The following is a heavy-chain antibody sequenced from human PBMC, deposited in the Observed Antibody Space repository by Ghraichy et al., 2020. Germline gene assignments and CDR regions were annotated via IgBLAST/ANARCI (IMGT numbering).Heavy chain of an antibody. Sequence: GGSLRLSCAASGLSFSSYWMYWVRQAPGKGLEWVSYISTEGRKIDYADSVKGRFTVSRDNAKNTLYLQMDNLRVEDTAVYYCVRNVNWGFPGYFNYWGQGILVTLSS. D-gene: IGHD7-27*01. CDR3: VRNVNWGFPGYFNY. V-gene: IGHV3-74*01. CDR2: ISTEGRKI. J-gene: IGHJ4*02. CDR1: GLSFSSYW.